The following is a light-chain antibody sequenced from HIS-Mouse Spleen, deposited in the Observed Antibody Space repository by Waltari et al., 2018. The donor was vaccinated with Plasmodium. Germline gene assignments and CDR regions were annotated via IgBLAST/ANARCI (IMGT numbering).Light chain of an antibody. J-gene: IGKJ4*01. CDR3: MQALQTPLT. V-gene: IGKV2-28*01. CDR2: LGS. CDR1: QSLLHSNGYNY. Sequence: DMVMTQSPLPLPVTPGEPASISPRSSQSLLHSNGYNYLDWYLQKPGQSPQLLIYLGSNRASGVPDRFSGSGSGTDFTLKISRVEAEDVGVYYCMQALQTPLTFGGGTKVEIK.